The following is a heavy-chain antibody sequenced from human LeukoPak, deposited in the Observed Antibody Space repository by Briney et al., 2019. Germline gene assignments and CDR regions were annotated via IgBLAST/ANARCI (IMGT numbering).Heavy chain of an antibody. Sequence: GWALRLSCAASGFALSIHWLTWVRQTPGKGLEWVAHINPDGSEKSYVDSARGRFTISRDNAKNSVYLQMNSLRVDDTAVYYCARGHFGLDVWGQGATVAVAS. D-gene: IGHD3-10*01. CDR3: ARGHFGLDV. J-gene: IGHJ6*02. CDR2: INPDGSEK. V-gene: IGHV3-7*01. CDR1: GFALSIHW.